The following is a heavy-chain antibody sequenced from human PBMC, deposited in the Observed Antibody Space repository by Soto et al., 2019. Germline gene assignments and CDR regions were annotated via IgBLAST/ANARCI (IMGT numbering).Heavy chain of an antibody. CDR3: ARDPITGYDDDAFDI. CDR2: IYPGDSDT. J-gene: IGHJ3*02. CDR1: GYSFTSYW. D-gene: IGHD5-12*01. Sequence: PGESLKISCKGSGYSFTSYWIGWVRQMPGKGLEWMGIIYPGDSDTRYSPSFQGQVTISADKSISTAYLQWSSLKTSDTAMYYCARDPITGYDDDAFDIWGQGTMVTVS. V-gene: IGHV5-51*01.